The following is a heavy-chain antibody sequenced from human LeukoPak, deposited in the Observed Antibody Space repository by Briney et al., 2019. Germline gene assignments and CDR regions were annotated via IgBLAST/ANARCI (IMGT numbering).Heavy chain of an antibody. CDR1: GFTFSSYS. D-gene: IGHD3-10*01. CDR3: ASSSGTDIDFDY. V-gene: IGHV3-21*01. J-gene: IGHJ4*02. Sequence: GGSLRLSCAASGFTFSSYSMNWVRQATGKGLEWVSSISSSSSYIYYADSVKGRFTISRDNAKNSLYLQMNSLRAEDTAVYYCASSSGTDIDFDYWGQGTLVTVSS. CDR2: ISSSSSYI.